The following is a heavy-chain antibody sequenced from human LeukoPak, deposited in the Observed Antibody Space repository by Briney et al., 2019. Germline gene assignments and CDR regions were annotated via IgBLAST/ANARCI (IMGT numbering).Heavy chain of an antibody. V-gene: IGHV4-30-4*01. CDR3: AVVRGFWFDP. Sequence: SETLSLTCTVSGGSISSGDYDSSWIRQPPGKGLEWIGYIYYSGSTYYNPSLKSRVTISVDTSKNQFSLKLSSVTAADTAVYYCAVVRGFWFDPWGQGTLVTVSS. CDR2: IYYSGST. J-gene: IGHJ5*02. D-gene: IGHD2-2*01. CDR1: GGSISSGDYD.